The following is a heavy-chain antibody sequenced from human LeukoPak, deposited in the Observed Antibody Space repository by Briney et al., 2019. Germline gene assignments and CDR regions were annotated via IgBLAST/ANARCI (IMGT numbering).Heavy chain of an antibody. CDR3: ARDRGLHGSGNYNWFDP. CDR2: INAANGNT. D-gene: IGHD3-10*01. Sequence: GASVTVSCKASGYTFTTYVMHWVRQAPGQRLEWMGWINAANGNTKYSQKFLDRVTFTSDTSAITAYMGLSSLTSEDTAVYYCARDRGLHGSGNYNWFDPWGQGTLVTVSS. J-gene: IGHJ5*02. CDR1: GYTFTTYV. V-gene: IGHV1-3*01.